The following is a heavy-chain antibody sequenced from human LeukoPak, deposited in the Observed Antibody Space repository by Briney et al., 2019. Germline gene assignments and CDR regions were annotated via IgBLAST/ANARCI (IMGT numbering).Heavy chain of an antibody. D-gene: IGHD7-27*01. CDR1: GFTFSGAW. CDR3: ARHVGISF. Sequence: GGSLRLSCTASGFTFSGAWMTWVRQAPGKVPEWVANIREDGTEKNYVDSVKGRFTISRDNAKNSLFLQMSNLRDDDTAIYYCARHVGISFWGQGTLVTVSS. V-gene: IGHV3-7*01. CDR2: IREDGTEK. J-gene: IGHJ4*02.